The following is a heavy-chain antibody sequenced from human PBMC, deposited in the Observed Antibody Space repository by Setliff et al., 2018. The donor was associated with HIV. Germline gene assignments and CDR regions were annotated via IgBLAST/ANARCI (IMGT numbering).Heavy chain of an antibody. CDR1: GVSISSGSYY. D-gene: IGHD2-2*01. CDR2: IYTSGST. CDR3: ARLDCSSSSGFVDY. Sequence: SETLSLTCTVSGVSISSGSYYWSWIRQSAGKGLEWIGRIYTSGSTNDNPSLKSRITISVDTSNNQFSLKLSSVTAADTAVYYCARLDCSSSSGFVDYWGQGTLVTVSS. V-gene: IGHV4-61*02. J-gene: IGHJ4*02.